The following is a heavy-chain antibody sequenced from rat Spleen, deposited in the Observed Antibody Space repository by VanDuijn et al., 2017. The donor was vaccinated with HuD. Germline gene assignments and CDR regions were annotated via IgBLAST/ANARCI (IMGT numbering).Heavy chain of an antibody. CDR2: IIYDGSST. J-gene: IGHJ2*01. D-gene: IGHD1-2*01. V-gene: IGHV5-17*01. CDR1: GFTFSDYA. Sequence: EVQLVESGGGLVQPGRSLKLSCAASGFTFSDYAMAWVRQAPKKGLEWVATIIYDGSSTYYRDSVKGRFTISRDNAKSTLYLQMDSLRSEDTTTYYCARHGRALEQLSFDYWGQGVMVTVSS. CDR3: ARHGRALEQLSFDY.